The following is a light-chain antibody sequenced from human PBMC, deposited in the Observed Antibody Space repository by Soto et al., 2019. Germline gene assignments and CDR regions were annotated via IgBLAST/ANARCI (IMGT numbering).Light chain of an antibody. CDR1: QNVYNN. CDR3: QQCRNWPLT. V-gene: IGKV3-15*01. J-gene: IGKJ4*01. CDR2: DAS. Sequence: EIVMTQSPATLSVSPGEGATLSCKASQNVYNNLAWYQQRPGQPPRLLIYDASTRATGISARFSGSGYGTEFTLTISSLQSEDCAVYVCQQCRNWPLTFGGGTKVEIK.